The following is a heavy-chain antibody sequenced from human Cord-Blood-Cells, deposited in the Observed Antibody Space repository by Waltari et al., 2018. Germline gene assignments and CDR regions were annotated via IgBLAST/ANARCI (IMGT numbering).Heavy chain of an antibody. J-gene: IGHJ4*02. D-gene: IGHD3-10*01. CDR1: GYSISSGYY. CDR3: ARVGGFGSGSYYFDY. Sequence: QVQLQESGPGLVKPSETLSLTCTVSGYSISSGYYWGWIRQPPGKGLEWIGSIYHSGSSYYNPSLKSRVTISVDTSKNQVSLKLSSVTAADTAVYYCARVGGFGSGSYYFDYWGQGTLVTVSS. CDR2: IYHSGSS. V-gene: IGHV4-38-2*02.